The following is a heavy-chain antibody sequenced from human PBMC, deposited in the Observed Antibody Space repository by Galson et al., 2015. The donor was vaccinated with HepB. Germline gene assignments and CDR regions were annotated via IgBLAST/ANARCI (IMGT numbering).Heavy chain of an antibody. V-gene: IGHV3-48*01. D-gene: IGHD6-13*01. CDR3: ARDPLYTSKKFDY. J-gene: IGHJ4*02. CDR2: ISSSSSTI. CDR1: GFTFSSYS. Sequence: SLRLSCAASGFTFSSYSMNWVRQAPGKGLEWVSYISSSSSTIYYADSVKGRFTISRDNAKNSLYLQMNSLRAEDTAVYYCARDPLYTSKKFDYWGQGTLVTVSS.